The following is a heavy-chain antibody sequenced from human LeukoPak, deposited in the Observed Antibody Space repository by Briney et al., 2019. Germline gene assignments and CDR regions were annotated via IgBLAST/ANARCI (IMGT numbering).Heavy chain of an antibody. CDR2: INPNSGGT. CDR3: ARGGVRGVILGLKRYYYYMDV. V-gene: IGHV1-2*02. CDR1: GYTFTGYY. D-gene: IGHD3-10*01. J-gene: IGHJ6*03. Sequence: ASVKVSCKASGYTFTGYYMHWVRQAPGQGLEWMGWINPNSGGTNYAQKFQGRVTMTRVTSISTAYMELSRLRSDDTAVYYCARGGVRGVILGLKRYYYYMDVWGKGTTVTISS.